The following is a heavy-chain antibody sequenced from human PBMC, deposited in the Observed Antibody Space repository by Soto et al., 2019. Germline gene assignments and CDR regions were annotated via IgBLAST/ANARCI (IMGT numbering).Heavy chain of an antibody. J-gene: IGHJ4*02. CDR1: GFTFDDYA. D-gene: IGHD3-10*01. CDR2: ITWNSGRI. CDR3: AKDIGGRRDVPVFDY. Sequence: EVQLVESGGGLVQPGRSLRLSCEASGFTFDDYAMHWVRQVPGKGLEWVSGITWNSGRIKYADSVKGRFTISRDNAKNSLYLQMDSLIPEDTAFYFCAKDIGGRRDVPVFDYWGQGTLVTVSS. V-gene: IGHV3-9*01.